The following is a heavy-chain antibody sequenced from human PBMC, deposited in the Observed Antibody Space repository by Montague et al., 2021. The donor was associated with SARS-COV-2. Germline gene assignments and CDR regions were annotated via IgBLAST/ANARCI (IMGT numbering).Heavy chain of an antibody. Sequence: SLRLSCAASGFTFSSSALSWVRQAPGKGLEWVPNIYGATGRTFYADSVKGRFTMSRENSKNTLYLQMNSLRVDDTAVYYCAKVDSVFPWGQGTLVTVSS. CDR3: AKVDSVFP. CDR1: GFTFSSSA. D-gene: IGHD3/OR15-3a*01. J-gene: IGHJ4*02. V-gene: IGHV3-23*03. CDR2: IYGATGRT.